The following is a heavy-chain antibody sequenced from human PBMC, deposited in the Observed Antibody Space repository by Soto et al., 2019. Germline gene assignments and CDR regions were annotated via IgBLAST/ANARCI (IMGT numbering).Heavy chain of an antibody. J-gene: IGHJ4*02. CDR2: IYYSGST. CDR3: ASGITFGGVIAIDY. D-gene: IGHD3-16*02. CDR1: GGSISSGGYY. V-gene: IGHV4-31*03. Sequence: QVQLQESGPGLVKPSQTLSLTCTVSGGSISSGGYYWSWIRQHPGKGLEWIGYIYYSGSTYYNPSLKSRVTISVDTSKNQFSLKLSSVTAADTAVYYCASGITFGGVIAIDYWGQGTLVTVSS.